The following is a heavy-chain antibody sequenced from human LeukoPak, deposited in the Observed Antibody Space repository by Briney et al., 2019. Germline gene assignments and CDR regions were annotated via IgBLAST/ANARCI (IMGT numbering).Heavy chain of an antibody. D-gene: IGHD1/OR15-1a*01. CDR2: TIPIFGTA. CDR1: GGTFSSYA. CDR3: ARNNQDAPSGVGFDI. Sequence: SVKVSCKASGGTFSSYAISWVRQAPGQGLEWMGGTIPIFGTANYAQKFQGRVTITADKSTSTAYMELSSLRSEDTAVYYCARNNQDAPSGVGFDIWGQGTMVTVSS. V-gene: IGHV1-69*06. J-gene: IGHJ3*02.